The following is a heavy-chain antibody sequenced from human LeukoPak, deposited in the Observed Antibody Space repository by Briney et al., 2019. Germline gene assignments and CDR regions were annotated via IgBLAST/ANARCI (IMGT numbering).Heavy chain of an antibody. CDR1: GGSISSYY. CDR3: ARASDSSGYFQAFDI. V-gene: IGHV4-59*01. Sequence: SETLSLTCTVSGGSISSYYWTWIRQPPGKGLEWIGYIYYSGSTNYNHSLKSRVTISVDTSKNQFSLKLSSVPAADTAVYYCARASDSSGYFQAFDIWGQGTMVTVSS. J-gene: IGHJ3*02. CDR2: IYYSGST. D-gene: IGHD3-22*01.